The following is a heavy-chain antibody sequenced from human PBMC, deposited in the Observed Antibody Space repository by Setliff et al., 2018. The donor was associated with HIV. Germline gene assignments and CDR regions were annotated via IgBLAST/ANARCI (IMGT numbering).Heavy chain of an antibody. CDR1: GYTLTSYA. J-gene: IGHJ3*02. CDR3: AREGQWLDMGDAFDI. Sequence: ASVKVSCKASGYTLTSYAMHWVRQAPGQSLEWMGWINAGNGNTKYSQKFQGRVTITRDTSASTAYMELSSLRSEDTAVYYCAREGQWLDMGDAFDIWGQGTMVTVSS. CDR2: INAGNGNT. D-gene: IGHD6-19*01. V-gene: IGHV1-3*01.